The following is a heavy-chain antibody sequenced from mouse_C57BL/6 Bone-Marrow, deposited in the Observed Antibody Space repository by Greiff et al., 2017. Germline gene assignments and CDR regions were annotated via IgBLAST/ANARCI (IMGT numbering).Heavy chain of an antibody. D-gene: IGHD1-1*01. CDR2: ISSGGDYI. V-gene: IGHV5-9-1*02. CDR3: TRASRYYGSRTYAMDY. J-gene: IGHJ4*01. CDR1: GFTFSSYA. Sequence: EVQVVESGEGLVKPGGSLKLSCAASGFTFSSYAMSWVRQTPEKRLEWVAYISSGGDYIYYADPVKGRFTISRDNARNTLYLQMSSLKSEDTAMYYCTRASRYYGSRTYAMDYWGQGTSVTVSS.